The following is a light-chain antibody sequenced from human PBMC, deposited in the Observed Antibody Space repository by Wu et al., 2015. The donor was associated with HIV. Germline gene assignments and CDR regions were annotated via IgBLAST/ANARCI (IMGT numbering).Light chain of an antibody. V-gene: IGKV1-5*03. CDR1: QSISTW. Sequence: DIQMTQSPATLSASVGDRVTITCRASQSISTWLAWYQQKPGKAPKLLIYEVSTLESGVPSRFSGSGSGTEFTLTISSLQPDDLATYYCQQYNSFWTFGQGTKVEIK. CDR3: QQYNSFWT. J-gene: IGKJ1*01. CDR2: EVS.